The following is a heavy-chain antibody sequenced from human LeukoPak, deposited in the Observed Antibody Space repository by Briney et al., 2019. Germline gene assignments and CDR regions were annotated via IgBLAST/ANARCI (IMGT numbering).Heavy chain of an antibody. D-gene: IGHD1-26*01. V-gene: IGHV3-23*01. Sequence: GGSLRLSCAASGFTFSSYAMSWVRQAPGKGLEWVSAISGSGGSTYYADSVKGRFTISRDNSKNTLYLQMNSLRAEDTAVYYCARDRGGSYSLPFDYWGQGTLVTVSS. CDR1: GFTFSSYA. CDR3: ARDRGGSYSLPFDY. J-gene: IGHJ4*02. CDR2: ISGSGGST.